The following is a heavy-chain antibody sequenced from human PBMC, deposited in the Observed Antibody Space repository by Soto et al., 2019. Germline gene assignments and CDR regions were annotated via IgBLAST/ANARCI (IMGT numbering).Heavy chain of an antibody. J-gene: IGHJ4*02. Sequence: GGSLRLSCAASGFTFSSYWMHWVRQAPGKGLVWVSRINSDGSSISYADSVKGRFTISRDNAKDTVYLQMNSLRAEDTAVYYCAGALRSSGWSDLDYWGQGTLVTVSS. CDR2: INSDGSSI. V-gene: IGHV3-74*01. D-gene: IGHD6-19*01. CDR3: AGALRSSGWSDLDY. CDR1: GFTFSSYW.